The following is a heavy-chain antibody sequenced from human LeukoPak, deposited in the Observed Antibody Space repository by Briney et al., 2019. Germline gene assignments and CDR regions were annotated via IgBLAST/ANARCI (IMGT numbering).Heavy chain of an antibody. J-gene: IGHJ4*02. CDR2: NYYSGST. V-gene: IGHV4-59*01. CDR3: ASGGVSGYAFGY. Sequence: SETLSLTCTVSGGSISSYYWSWIRQPPGKGLEWIGYNYYSGSTNYNPSLKSRVTISVDTSKNQFSLKLSSVTAADTAVYYCASGGVSGYAFGYWGQGTLVTVSS. D-gene: IGHD3-22*01. CDR1: GGSISSYY.